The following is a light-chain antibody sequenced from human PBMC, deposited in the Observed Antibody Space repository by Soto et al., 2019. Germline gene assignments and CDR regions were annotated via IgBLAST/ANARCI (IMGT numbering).Light chain of an antibody. J-gene: IGKJ4*01. CDR2: DAS. CDR3: QQFSSYPLT. V-gene: IGKV3-20*01. Sequence: ELVLTQSPGPLSLSPGERATLSCRASQTVRNNYLAWYQQKPGQAPRLLIYDASSRATGIPDRFSGGASWTDFTLTISRLEPEDFAVYYCQQFSSYPLTFGGGTKVDIK. CDR1: QTVRNNY.